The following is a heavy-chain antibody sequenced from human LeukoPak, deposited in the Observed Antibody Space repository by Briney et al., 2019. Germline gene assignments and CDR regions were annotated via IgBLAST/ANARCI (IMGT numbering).Heavy chain of an antibody. J-gene: IGHJ6*03. Sequence: GGSLRLSCAASGFSLSNYGMNWVRQAPGKGLEWVSGITGSSGTAYHAGSVRGRFTISRDESKNTLHLQMSSLRVGDTAIYYCAKSGASPLYHMDVWGKGATVTVSS. CDR1: GFSLSNYG. V-gene: IGHV3-23*01. CDR2: ITGSSGTA. D-gene: IGHD1-26*01. CDR3: AKSGASPLYHMDV.